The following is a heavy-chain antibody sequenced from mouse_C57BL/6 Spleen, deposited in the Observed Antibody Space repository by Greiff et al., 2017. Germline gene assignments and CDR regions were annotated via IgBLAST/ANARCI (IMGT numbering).Heavy chain of an antibody. D-gene: IGHD1-1*01. Sequence: QVQLQQPGAELVKPGASVKMSCKASGYTFTSYWITWVKQRPGQGLEWIGDIYPGSGSTNYNEKFKSKATLTVDTSSSTAYMQLSSLTSEDSAVYYCARSGHYYGSYWYFDVWGTGTTVTVSS. CDR1: GYTFTSYW. V-gene: IGHV1-55*01. J-gene: IGHJ1*03. CDR2: IYPGSGST. CDR3: ARSGHYYGSYWYFDV.